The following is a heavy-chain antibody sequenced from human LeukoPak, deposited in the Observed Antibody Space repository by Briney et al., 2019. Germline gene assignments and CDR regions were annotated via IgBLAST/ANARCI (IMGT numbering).Heavy chain of an antibody. J-gene: IGHJ6*03. Sequence: TGGSLRLSCAASGFTFSDYYMSWIRQAPGKGLEWVSAISGSGGATYYADSVKGRFTISRGNSKNTVYLQMNSLRAEDTAVYYCAKGRGYYYNMDVWGKGTTVTVSS. CDR2: ISGSGGAT. V-gene: IGHV3-23*01. CDR3: AKGRGYYYNMDV. D-gene: IGHD3-16*01. CDR1: GFTFSDYY.